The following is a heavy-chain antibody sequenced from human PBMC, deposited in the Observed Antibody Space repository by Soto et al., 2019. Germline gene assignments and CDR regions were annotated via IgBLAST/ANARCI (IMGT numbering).Heavy chain of an antibody. J-gene: IGHJ3*02. V-gene: IGHV1-24*01. CDR2: FDPEDGET. D-gene: IGHD6-19*01. CDR3: ATYTYSSGWYLLRDAFDI. CDR1: GYTLTELS. Sequence: QVQLVQSGAEVKKPGASVKVSCKVSGYTLTELSMHWVRQAPGKGLEWMGGFDPEDGETIYAQKFQGRVTMTEDTSTDTAYRELSSLRSEDTAVYYCATYTYSSGWYLLRDAFDIWGQGTMVTVSS.